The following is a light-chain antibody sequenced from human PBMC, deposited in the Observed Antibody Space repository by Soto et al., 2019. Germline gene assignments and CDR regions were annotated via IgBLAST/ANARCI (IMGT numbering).Light chain of an antibody. CDR2: AAS. V-gene: IGKV1-39*01. CDR1: QSISSY. J-gene: IGKJ2*01. CDR3: QQSYSTPPYT. Sequence: DIQMTQSPSSLSASVGDRVTITCRASQSISSYLNWYQQKPGKAPKLLFYAASSLQSGVPSRFSGSGSGTDFTLIISSLQPEDCATYYCQQSYSTPPYTFGQGTKLEIK.